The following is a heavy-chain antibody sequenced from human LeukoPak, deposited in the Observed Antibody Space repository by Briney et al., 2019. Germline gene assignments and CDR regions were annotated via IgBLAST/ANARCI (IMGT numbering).Heavy chain of an antibody. Sequence: ASVKVSCKASGGTFSSYAISWVRQAPGQGLEWMGRIIPIFGTANYAQKFQGRVTITADESTSTAYMELSSLRSEDTAVYYCARSTGKGFPFDYWGQGTLVTVSS. CDR3: ARSTGKGFPFDY. J-gene: IGHJ4*02. CDR2: IIPIFGTA. V-gene: IGHV1-69*13. CDR1: GGTFSSYA. D-gene: IGHD1-1*01.